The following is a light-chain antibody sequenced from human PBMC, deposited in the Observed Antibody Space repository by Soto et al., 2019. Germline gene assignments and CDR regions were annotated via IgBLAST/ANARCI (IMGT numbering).Light chain of an antibody. J-gene: IGKJ5*01. Sequence: EIVMTPSPATLSVSPGERATLYCRASQSVSSNLAWYQQKPGQAPRLLIYGASSRATGIPDRFSGSGSGTDFTLTISRLEPEDFAVYYCQQYGSSPITFGQGTRLEI. CDR3: QQYGSSPIT. CDR1: QSVSSN. CDR2: GAS. V-gene: IGKV3-20*01.